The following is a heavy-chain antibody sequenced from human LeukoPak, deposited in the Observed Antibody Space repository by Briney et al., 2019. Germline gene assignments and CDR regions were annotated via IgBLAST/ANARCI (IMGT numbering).Heavy chain of an antibody. J-gene: IGHJ4*02. CDR3: ARAPWKEVTTVDY. CDR1: GFTFSSYD. D-gene: IGHD4-17*01. CDR2: IGTAGDT. Sequence: GGSLRLSCAASGFTFSSYDMHWVRQATGKGLEWVSAIGTAGDTYYPGSVKGRFTISRENAKNSLYLQMNSLRAGDTAVYYCARAPWKEVTTVDYWGQGTLVTVSS. V-gene: IGHV3-13*01.